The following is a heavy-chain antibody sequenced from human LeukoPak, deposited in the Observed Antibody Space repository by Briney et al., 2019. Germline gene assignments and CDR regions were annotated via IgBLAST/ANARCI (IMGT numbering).Heavy chain of an antibody. CDR2: ISGSGGST. V-gene: IGHV3-23*01. Sequence: GGSLRLSCAASGFTFSSYSMSWVRQAPGKGLEWVSAISGSGGSTYYADSVKGRFTISRDNSKNTLYLQMNSLRAEDTAVYYCAKLIRHLLWFGERIVGGYYYYYMDVWGKGTTVTISS. CDR3: AKLIRHLLWFGERIVGGYYYYYMDV. D-gene: IGHD3-10*01. J-gene: IGHJ6*03. CDR1: GFTFSSYS.